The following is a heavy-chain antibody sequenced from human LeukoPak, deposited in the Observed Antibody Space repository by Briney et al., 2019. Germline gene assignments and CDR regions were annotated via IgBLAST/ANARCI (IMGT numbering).Heavy chain of an antibody. D-gene: IGHD3-9*01. CDR1: GYTFTVYY. CDR2: INPNSGGT. CDR3: ARVDSYDILTGYSLFAFDI. J-gene: IGHJ3*02. V-gene: IGHV1-2*02. Sequence: ASLKVSCTASGYTFTVYYMHWVRQAPGQGLEWMGWINPNSGGTNYAQKFQGRVTITRDTSISTAYMELSRLRSDVTAVYYCARVDSYDILTGYSLFAFDIWGQGTMVTVSS.